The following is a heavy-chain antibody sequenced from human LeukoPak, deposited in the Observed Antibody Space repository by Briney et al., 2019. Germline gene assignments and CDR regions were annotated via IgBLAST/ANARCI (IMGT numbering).Heavy chain of an antibody. CDR2: IYYSGST. CDR1: GGSISSSSYY. Sequence: SETLSLTCTVSGGSISSSSYYWGWIRQPPGKGLEWIGSIYYSGSTYYNPSLKSRVTISVDTSKNQFSLKLSSVTAADTAVYYCARAALYYDFWSGYSPALDYWGQGTLVTVSS. D-gene: IGHD3-3*01. CDR3: ARAALYYDFWSGYSPALDY. V-gene: IGHV4-39*01. J-gene: IGHJ4*02.